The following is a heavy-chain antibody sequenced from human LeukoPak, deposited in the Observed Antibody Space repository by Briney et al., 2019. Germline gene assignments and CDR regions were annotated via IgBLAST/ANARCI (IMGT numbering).Heavy chain of an antibody. J-gene: IGHJ4*02. Sequence: RPSETLSLTCAVYGGSFSGYYWSWIRQPPGRGLEWIGEINHSGSTNYNPSLKSRVTISVDTSKNQFSLKLSSVTAADTAVYCCARGSGYRFDYWGQGTLVTVSS. CDR2: INHSGST. D-gene: IGHD5-12*01. V-gene: IGHV4-34*01. CDR1: GGSFSGYY. CDR3: ARGSGYRFDY.